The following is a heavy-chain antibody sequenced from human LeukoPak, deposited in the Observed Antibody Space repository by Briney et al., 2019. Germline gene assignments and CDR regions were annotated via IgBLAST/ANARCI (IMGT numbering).Heavy chain of an antibody. V-gene: IGHV1-18*04. CDR2: ISAYNGDT. D-gene: IGHD6-19*01. Sequence: ASVKVSCKASGYTFNKHGITWMRQAPGQGLEWMGWISAYNGDTKYGQKFQGRVTLITDTSASTAYMELRSLRSDDTAVYYCARDPSNTSGWSPYFDYWGQGALVTVSS. J-gene: IGHJ4*02. CDR1: GYTFNKHG. CDR3: ARDPSNTSGWSPYFDY.